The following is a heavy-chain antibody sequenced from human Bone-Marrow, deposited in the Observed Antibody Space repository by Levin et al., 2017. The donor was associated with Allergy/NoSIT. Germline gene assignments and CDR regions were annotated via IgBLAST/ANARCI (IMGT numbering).Heavy chain of an antibody. CDR1: GVTFSNYW. V-gene: IGHV3-7*01. Sequence: GGSLRLSCAASGVTFSNYWMNWVRQAPGKGPEWVANINQDGSAKFYVDSVKGRFTISRDNTKNSLYLQMNSLRAEDTAVYYCVEAGVPWGQGTLVTVSS. CDR2: INQDGSAK. J-gene: IGHJ5*02. CDR3: VEAGVP. D-gene: IGHD1-1*01.